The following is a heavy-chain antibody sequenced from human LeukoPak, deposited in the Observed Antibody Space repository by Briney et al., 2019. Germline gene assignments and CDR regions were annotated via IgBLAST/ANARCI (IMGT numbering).Heavy chain of an antibody. J-gene: IGHJ4*02. D-gene: IGHD1-26*01. CDR1: GYTFGTYT. V-gene: IGHV1-3*01. CDR2: INAGNGNT. Sequence: EASVKVSCKGSGYTFGTYTMHWVSQAPGQGPEWMGWINAGNGNTEYSHKFQGRLTITRDASASIAYMELSSLRSEDTAVFFCARDRFRSTFWDYWGQGTLVTVSS. CDR3: ARDRFRSTFWDY.